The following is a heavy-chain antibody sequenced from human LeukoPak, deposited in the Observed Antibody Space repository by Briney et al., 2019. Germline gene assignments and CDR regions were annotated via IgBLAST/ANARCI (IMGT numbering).Heavy chain of an antibody. CDR3: ARLGGGCNSNSCYRVRFYGLDV. CDR1: GGSFTNCY. J-gene: IGHJ6*02. Sequence: SETLSLTCAVYGGSFTNCYWSWIRQPPGKGLEWIGESSQSGNTNYNTSLKSRVTISLDASKKQLSLRLTSVTAADTDVYDCARLGGGCNSNSCYRVRFYGLDVWGQGTTVTVSS. CDR2: SSQSGNT. D-gene: IGHD2-2*01. V-gene: IGHV4-34*01.